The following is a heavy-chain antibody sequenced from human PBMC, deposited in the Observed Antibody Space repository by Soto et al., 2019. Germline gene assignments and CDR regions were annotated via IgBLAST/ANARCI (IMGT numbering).Heavy chain of an antibody. D-gene: IGHD4-17*01. J-gene: IGHJ5*01. CDR3: AKDTRYGDYVRWFDS. CDR2: ITGSGGRT. Sequence: EVHLLESGGGLVQPGGSLRLSCEASGFTFSSYAMTWVRQAPGRGLEGVSGITGSGGRTYYADSVKGRFTISRDKSKSTLYLQMNSLRAEDTAVYYCAKDTRYGDYVRWFDSWGQGTLVTVSS. V-gene: IGHV3-23*01. CDR1: GFTFSSYA.